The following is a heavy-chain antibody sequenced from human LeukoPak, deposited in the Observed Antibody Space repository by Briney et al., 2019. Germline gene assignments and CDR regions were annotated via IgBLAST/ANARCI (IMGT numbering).Heavy chain of an antibody. D-gene: IGHD6-19*01. CDR1: GFTFTSYW. CDR3: TTYISGHY. J-gene: IGHJ4*02. CDR2: ITTKAHNYAP. V-gene: IGHV3-73*01. Sequence: PGGSLRLSCTASGFTFTSYWLTWVRQASGKGLEWVGRITTKAHNYAPAYGASVKGRFTVSRDDSKNTAYLQMNSLKTEDTALYYCTTYISGHYWGQGTLVTVSS.